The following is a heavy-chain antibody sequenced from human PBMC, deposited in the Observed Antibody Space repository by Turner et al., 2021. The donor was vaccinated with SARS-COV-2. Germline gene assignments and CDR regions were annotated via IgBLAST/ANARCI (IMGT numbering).Heavy chain of an antibody. CDR3: ARDKRYSIDY. J-gene: IGHJ4*02. V-gene: IGHV3-48*01. CDR1: GFTFSSYA. Sequence: EVRLVESGGGLAQPGGSLRLSCAASGFTFSSYAINWVRQARGKGLEWLSYSSSGSTDIYYADSVRGRFTVSRDNARNSLYLQMNNLRAEYTAVYYCARDKRYSIDYWGQGTLVTVSS. D-gene: IGHD1-1*01. CDR2: SSSGSTDI.